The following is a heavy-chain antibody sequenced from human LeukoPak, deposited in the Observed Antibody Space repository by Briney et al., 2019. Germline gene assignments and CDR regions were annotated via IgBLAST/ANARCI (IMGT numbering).Heavy chain of an antibody. Sequence: ASVKVSCKASGYTFTSYGISWVRQAPGQGLEWMGWISAYNGNTNYAQKLQGRVTMTTDTSTSTAYMELRSLKSDDTAVYYCARGGVDIVVVPAAIDEYFQHWGQGTLVTVSS. V-gene: IGHV1-18*01. CDR3: ARGGVDIVVVPAAIDEYFQH. CDR2: ISAYNGNT. CDR1: GYTFTSYG. D-gene: IGHD2-2*01. J-gene: IGHJ1*01.